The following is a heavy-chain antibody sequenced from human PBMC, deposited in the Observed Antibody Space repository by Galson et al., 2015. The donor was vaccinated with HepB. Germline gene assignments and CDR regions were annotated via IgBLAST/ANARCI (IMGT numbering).Heavy chain of an antibody. CDR1: GGSFSNYV. CDR2: IIPILAIA. Sequence: SVKVSCKASGGSFSNYVMSWVRQAPGQGLEWMGRIIPILAIANYAQKFQGGVTITADKSTSTAYMELSSLSSDDTAIYYCARASNFHYSFDYWGQGTLVTVS. D-gene: IGHD2/OR15-2a*01. V-gene: IGHV1-69*04. J-gene: IGHJ4*02. CDR3: ARASNFHYSFDY.